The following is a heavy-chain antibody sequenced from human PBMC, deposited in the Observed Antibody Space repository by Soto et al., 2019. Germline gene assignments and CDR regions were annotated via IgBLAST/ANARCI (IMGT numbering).Heavy chain of an antibody. J-gene: IGHJ2*01. CDR2: INPNSGGT. Sequence: QVQLVQSGAEVKKPGASVKVSCKASGYTFTGYYMHWVRQAPGQGLEWMGWINPNSGGTNYAQKFQGWVTMTRDTSISTAYMELSRLRSDDTAVYYCARAHCSSTSCFTGYFDLWGRGTLVTVSS. CDR3: ARAHCSSTSCFTGYFDL. CDR1: GYTFTGYY. V-gene: IGHV1-2*04. D-gene: IGHD2-2*02.